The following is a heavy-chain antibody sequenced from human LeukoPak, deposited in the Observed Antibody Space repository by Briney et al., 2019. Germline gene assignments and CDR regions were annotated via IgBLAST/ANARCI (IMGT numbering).Heavy chain of an antibody. CDR1: GVSFSSYW. J-gene: IGHJ4*02. D-gene: IGHD3-10*01. V-gene: IGHV3-74*01. CDR3: ARSTVWFGQGYFDY. CDR2: INSDGSST. Sequence: PGGSLSLSCAVSGVSFSSYWRHWVRQPPGKGLVWVSRINSDGSSTSYAASVKGRFTISRDNAKNTVYLQMNSLRAEDTAVYYCARSTVWFGQGYFDYWGQGTLVTVSS.